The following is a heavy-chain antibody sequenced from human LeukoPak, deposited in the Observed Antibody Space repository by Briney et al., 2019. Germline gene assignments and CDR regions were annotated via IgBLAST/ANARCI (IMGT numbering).Heavy chain of an antibody. CDR2: IYYSGST. Sequence: PSETLSLTCTVSGGSICSYYWSWIRQPPGKGLEWIGYIYYSGSTNYNPSLKSRVTISVDTSKNQFSLKLSSVTAADTAVYYCARYSSSPRMAFDIWGQGTMVTVSS. D-gene: IGHD6-6*01. CDR1: GGSICSYY. J-gene: IGHJ3*02. V-gene: IGHV4-59*01. CDR3: ARYSSSPRMAFDI.